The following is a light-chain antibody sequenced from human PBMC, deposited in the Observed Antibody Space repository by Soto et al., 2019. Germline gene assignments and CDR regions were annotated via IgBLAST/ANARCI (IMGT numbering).Light chain of an antibody. CDR3: QQYDNWPIT. CDR1: QSVSSN. CDR2: GAS. Sequence: EIVMTQSPATLSVSPGERATLYCRASQSVSSNLAWYQQKPGQAPRLFIYGASTRATAIPPRFSGSGSGTEFTLTISSLQSEDFAVYYCQQYDNWPITFGQGTRLEIK. J-gene: IGKJ5*01. V-gene: IGKV3-15*01.